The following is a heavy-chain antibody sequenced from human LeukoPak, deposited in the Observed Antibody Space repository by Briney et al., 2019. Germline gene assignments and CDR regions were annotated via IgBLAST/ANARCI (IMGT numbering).Heavy chain of an antibody. CDR1: GDSVSNGNYY. J-gene: IGHJ4*02. CDR2: IYYTGKT. Sequence: SETLSLTCTVSGDSVSNGNYYWSWHRQPPGQALEWIGYIYYTGKTYYNPSLEGRVTILVDTARNHFAVKLSSVTAADTAVYYCARSQNYYGSGDYWSQGTLVTVSS. CDR3: ARSQNYYGSGDY. V-gene: IGHV4-61*03. D-gene: IGHD3-10*01.